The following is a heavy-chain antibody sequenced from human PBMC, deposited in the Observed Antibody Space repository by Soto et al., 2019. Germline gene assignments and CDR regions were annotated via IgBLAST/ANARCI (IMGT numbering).Heavy chain of an antibody. CDR1: EFTFSTSW. D-gene: IGHD1-26*01. CDR3: AIAGSYRFDY. Sequence: EVQLVESGGDLIQPGGSMRISCAASEFTFSTSWMHWVRQAPGEGLAWVSRINSDGTTINYADSVKGRFTISRDNAKNTLSLQMNSLRADDTAVYYCAIAGSYRFDYWGQGTLVTVSS. J-gene: IGHJ4*02. V-gene: IGHV3-74*01. CDR2: INSDGTTI.